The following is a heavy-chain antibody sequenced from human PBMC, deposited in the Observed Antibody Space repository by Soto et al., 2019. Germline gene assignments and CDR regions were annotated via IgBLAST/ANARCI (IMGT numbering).Heavy chain of an antibody. D-gene: IGHD1-1*01. CDR3: AREEGRAYNFGYGMDV. J-gene: IGHJ6*02. V-gene: IGHV3-53*02. CDR1: GFTVRTNF. Sequence: EMQLVETGGDLIQPGGSLRLSCAASGFTVRTNFMNWVRQAPGKGLEWVSIIYNGGRPDYADSVKGRFTVSRDNSKNTLYLQMNCLRVEDTGVYYCAREEGRAYNFGYGMDVWGQGTTVTVSS. CDR2: IYNGGRP.